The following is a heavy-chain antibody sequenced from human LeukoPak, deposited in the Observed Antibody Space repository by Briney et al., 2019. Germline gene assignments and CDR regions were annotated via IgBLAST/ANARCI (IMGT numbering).Heavy chain of an antibody. D-gene: IGHD1-1*01. Sequence: GESLKISCKADGYSFTRNSIGWVRQMPGKGLEWMGIIYPADSDTSYSPSFQGQVTISADKSISTAFLQLSSLKASDTAMYYCTKPGTTGTTIRGQGTLVTVSS. J-gene: IGHJ4*02. CDR1: GYSFTRNS. CDR2: IYPADSDT. V-gene: IGHV5-51*01. CDR3: TKPGTTGTTI.